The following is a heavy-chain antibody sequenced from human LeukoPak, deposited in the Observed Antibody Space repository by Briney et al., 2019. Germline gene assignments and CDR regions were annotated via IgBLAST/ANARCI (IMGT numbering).Heavy chain of an antibody. CDR3: AREITYYDCVWGSYRYTPNYYMDV. CDR2: ISAYNGNT. CDR1: GYTFTSYG. V-gene: IGHV1-18*01. J-gene: IGHJ6*03. D-gene: IGHD3-16*02. Sequence: ASVKVSCKASGYTFTSYGISWVRQAPGQGLEWMGWISAYNGNTNYAQKLQGRVTMTTDTSTSTAYMELRSLRSDDTAVYYCAREITYYDCVWGSYRYTPNYYMDVWGKGTTVTVSS.